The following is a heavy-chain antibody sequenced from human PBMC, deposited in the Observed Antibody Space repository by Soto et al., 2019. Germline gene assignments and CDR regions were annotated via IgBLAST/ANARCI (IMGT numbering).Heavy chain of an antibody. CDR1: GFTLSIYE. D-gene: IGHD3-16*02. V-gene: IGHV3-23*01. CDR2: ISDSGDRT. CDR3: AKDRGIIVKAGDAIDV. Sequence: PGGVLRVNCAYFGFTLSIYEVNWVRQAPGKGLEWVSYISDSGDRTYYADSVKGRFTISRDRSKNTVSLQMDSLRAEDTAVYYCAKDRGIIVKAGDAIDVWGQGTKVTVTS. J-gene: IGHJ3*01.